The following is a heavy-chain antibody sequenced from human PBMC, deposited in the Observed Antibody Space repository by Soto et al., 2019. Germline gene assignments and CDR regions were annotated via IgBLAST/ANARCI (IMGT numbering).Heavy chain of an antibody. J-gene: IGHJ4*02. D-gene: IGHD3-3*01. V-gene: IGHV1-18*01. Sequence: QVQLVQSGAEVKKPGASVKVSCKASGYTFTSYGISWVRQAPGQGLEWMGWISAYNGNTNYAQKLQGRVTMTTDTSTSTGYMELRSLSSDDTAVYYCAGDLWSAEHPGYWGQGTLVTVSS. CDR3: AGDLWSAEHPGY. CDR1: GYTFTSYG. CDR2: ISAYNGNT.